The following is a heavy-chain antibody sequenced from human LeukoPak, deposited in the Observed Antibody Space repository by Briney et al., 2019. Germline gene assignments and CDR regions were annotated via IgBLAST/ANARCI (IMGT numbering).Heavy chain of an antibody. CDR3: ARDRGGLTTVVTSGLAFDI. CDR2: IKQDGSEK. Sequence: GGSLRLSCAASGFTFSSYWMSCVRQAPGKGLEWAANIKQDGSEKYYVHSVKGRYTISRDNAKNSLYLQMNSLRAEDKAVYYCARDRGGLTTVVTSGLAFDIWGQGTMVTVSS. D-gene: IGHD4-23*01. V-gene: IGHV3-7*01. CDR1: GFTFSSYW. J-gene: IGHJ3*02.